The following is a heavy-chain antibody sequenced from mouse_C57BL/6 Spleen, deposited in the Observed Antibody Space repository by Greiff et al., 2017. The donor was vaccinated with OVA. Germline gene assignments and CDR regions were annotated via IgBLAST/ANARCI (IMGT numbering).Heavy chain of an antibody. CDR2: ISSGSSTI. CDR1: GFTFSDYG. J-gene: IGHJ1*03. CDR3: ARPPYGSSRYFDV. V-gene: IGHV5-17*01. Sequence: EVKLMESGGGLVKPGGSLKLSCAASGFTFSDYGMHWVRQAPEKGLEWVAYISSGSSTIYYADTVKGRFTISRDNAKNTLFLQKTSLRSEDTAMYYCARPPYGSSRYFDVWGTGTTVTVSS. D-gene: IGHD1-1*01.